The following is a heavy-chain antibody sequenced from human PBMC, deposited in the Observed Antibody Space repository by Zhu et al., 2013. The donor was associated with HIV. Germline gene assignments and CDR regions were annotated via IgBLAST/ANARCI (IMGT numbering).Heavy chain of an antibody. CDR3: ARDRVPAAMTTFDAFDI. D-gene: IGHD2-2*01. Sequence: QVQLQQWGAGLLKPSETLSLTCAVYGGSFSGYYWSWIRQPPGKGLEWIGEINHSGSTNYNPSLKSRVTISVDTSKNQFSLKLSSVTAADTAVYYCARDRVPAAMTTFDAFDIWGQGTMVTVSS. J-gene: IGHJ3*02. CDR2: INHSGST. V-gene: IGHV4-34*01. CDR1: GGSFSGYY.